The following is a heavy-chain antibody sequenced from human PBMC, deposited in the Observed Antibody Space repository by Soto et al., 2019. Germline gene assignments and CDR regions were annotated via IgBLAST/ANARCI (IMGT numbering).Heavy chain of an antibody. Sequence: QVQLQESGPGLVKPSETLSLTCSVSDGSVNSGNYYWSWIRQPPGKGLEWLGHIYYIGTTHYNPSLKTRVTISVDTSKNQFSLKVTSVTAADTAVYFCAREEKQLSRYGGDFDYWGQGILVTVSS. V-gene: IGHV4-61*01. D-gene: IGHD3-16*01. CDR1: DGSVNSGNYY. CDR2: IYYIGTT. J-gene: IGHJ4*02. CDR3: AREEKQLSRYGGDFDY.